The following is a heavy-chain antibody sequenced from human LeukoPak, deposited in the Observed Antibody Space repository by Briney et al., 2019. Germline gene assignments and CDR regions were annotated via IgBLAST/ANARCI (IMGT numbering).Heavy chain of an antibody. CDR2: MNPNSGNT. D-gene: IGHD3-22*01. Sequence: ASVKVSCKASGYTFTSYDINWVRQATGQGLEWMGWMNPNSGNTGYAQKFQGRVTITRNTSISTAYMELSSLRSEDTAVYYCAREYYYDSSGYPGTTDYWGQGTLVTVSS. V-gene: IGHV1-8*03. CDR1: GYTFTSYD. J-gene: IGHJ4*02. CDR3: AREYYYDSSGYPGTTDY.